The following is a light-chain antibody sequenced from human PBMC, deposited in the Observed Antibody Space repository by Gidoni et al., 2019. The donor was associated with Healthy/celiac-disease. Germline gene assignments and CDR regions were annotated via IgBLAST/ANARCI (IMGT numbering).Light chain of an antibody. CDR1: QGISSY. CDR3: QQLNSYLLYT. CDR2: AAS. V-gene: IGKV1-9*01. J-gene: IGKJ2*01. Sequence: DIQLTQSPYFLSASVGDRVTITCRASQGISSYLAWYQQKPGKAPNLLIYAASTLQSGVQSRFSCSGSGTEFTLTISSLQPEYFATYYCQQLNSYLLYTFGQGTKLEIK.